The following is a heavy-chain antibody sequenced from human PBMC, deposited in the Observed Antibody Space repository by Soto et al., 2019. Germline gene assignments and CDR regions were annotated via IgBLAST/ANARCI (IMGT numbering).Heavy chain of an antibody. V-gene: IGHV4-34*01. CDR3: ARGGLHLGELSTAFDY. CDR2: INHSGST. D-gene: IGHD3-16*02. CDR1: GGSFSGYY. J-gene: IGHJ4*02. Sequence: SETLSLTCAVYGGSFSGYYWSWIRQPPGKGLEWIGEINHSGSTNYNPSLKSRVTISVDTSKNQFSLKLSSVTAADTAVYYCARGGLHLGELSTAFDYWGQGTLVTVSS.